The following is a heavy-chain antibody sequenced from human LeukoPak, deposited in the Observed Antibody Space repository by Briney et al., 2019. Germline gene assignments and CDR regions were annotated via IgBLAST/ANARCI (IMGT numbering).Heavy chain of an antibody. Sequence: SETLSLTCTVSGGSISSYYWSWIRQPPGKGLEWIGYIYYSGSTNYNPSLKSRVTISEDTSENQFSLKLTSVTAADTAVYYCVSTNDQLHYDSSGYYGYWGQGTLVTVSS. V-gene: IGHV4-59*12. D-gene: IGHD3-22*01. CDR3: VSTNDQLHYDSSGYYGY. CDR1: GGSISSYY. CDR2: IYYSGST. J-gene: IGHJ4*02.